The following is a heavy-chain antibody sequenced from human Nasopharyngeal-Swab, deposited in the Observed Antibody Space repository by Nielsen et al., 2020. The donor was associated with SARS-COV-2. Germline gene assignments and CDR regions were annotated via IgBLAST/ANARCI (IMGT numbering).Heavy chain of an antibody. V-gene: IGHV3-7*01. D-gene: IGHD2-15*01. CDR3: ARGEAVVAATQISDAFDI. Sequence: WIRQPPGKGLEWVANIKQDGSEKYYVDSVNGRFTISRDNAKNSLYLQMNSLRAEDTAVYYCARGEAVVAATQISDAFDIWGQGTMVTVSS. CDR2: IKQDGSEK. J-gene: IGHJ3*02.